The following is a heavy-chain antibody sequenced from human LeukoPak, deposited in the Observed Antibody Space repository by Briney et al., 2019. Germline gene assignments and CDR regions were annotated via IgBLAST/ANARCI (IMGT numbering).Heavy chain of an antibody. CDR2: IYPDGSST. CDR3: ARDSDSPQYYYGMDV. J-gene: IGHJ6*02. D-gene: IGHD1-26*01. CDR1: GYTFTSYC. V-gene: IGHV1-2*02. Sequence: PRASVKVSCKASGYTFTSYCMHWVRQAPGQGPEWVGFIYPDGSSTYYAEKLKGRFTMTRDTSISTVYMELSRLRSDDTAVHYCARDSDSPQYYYGMDVWGQGTTVTVSS.